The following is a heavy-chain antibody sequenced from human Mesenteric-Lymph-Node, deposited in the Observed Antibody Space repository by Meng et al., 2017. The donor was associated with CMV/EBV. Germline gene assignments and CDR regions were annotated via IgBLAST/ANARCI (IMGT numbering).Heavy chain of an antibody. CDR2: IYYTGST. J-gene: IGHJ5*02. D-gene: IGHD5-24*01. Sequence: GSLRLSCGVSGGSISTYYWSWIRQPPGKGLEWIGYIYYTGSTNYNPSLKSRVTISVDTSKNQFSLKLSSVTAADTAVYYCARRDGYSTNHWGQGTLVTVSS. CDR3: ARRDGYSTNH. V-gene: IGHV4-59*08. CDR1: GGSISTYY.